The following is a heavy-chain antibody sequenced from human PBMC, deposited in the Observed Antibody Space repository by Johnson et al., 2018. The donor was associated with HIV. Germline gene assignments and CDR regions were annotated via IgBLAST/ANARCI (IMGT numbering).Heavy chain of an antibody. CDR1: GFTFSSYA. J-gene: IGHJ3*02. Sequence: QVKLVESGGGVVQPGRSLRLSCAASGFTFSSYAMHWVRQAPGKGLEWVAVISYDGSNKYYADSVKGRFTISRDNSKNTLYLQMNSLRAEDTAVYYCARECEPAGLAFDIWGQGTMVTVSS. D-gene: IGHD1-14*01. V-gene: IGHV3-30-3*01. CDR2: ISYDGSNK. CDR3: ARECEPAGLAFDI.